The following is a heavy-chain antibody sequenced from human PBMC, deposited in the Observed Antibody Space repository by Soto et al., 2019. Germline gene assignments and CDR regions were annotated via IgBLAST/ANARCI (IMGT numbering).Heavy chain of an antibody. D-gene: IGHD2-15*01. J-gene: IGHJ4*02. CDR2: IYWDDEE. CDR1: GFSLTNEKLG. V-gene: IGHV2-5*02. CDR3: AHKGPDCSGSNCRFAY. Sequence: ESGPTLVNPTQTLTLTCTFSGFSLTNEKLGVGWIRQPPGQALEWLALIYWDDEERYSPSLRNRLTITKDPSKNQVFLTMTNMGPVDTGTYYCAHKGPDCSGSNCRFAYWGQGTQVTVSS.